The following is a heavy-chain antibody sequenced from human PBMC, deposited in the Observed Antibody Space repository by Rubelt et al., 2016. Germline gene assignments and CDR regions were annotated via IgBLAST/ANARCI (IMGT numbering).Heavy chain of an antibody. V-gene: IGHV4-39*01. J-gene: IGHJ5*02. Sequence: QLQLQESGPGLVKPSETLSLTCTVSGGSISSSSYYWGWIRQPPGKGLEWIGSIYYSGSTYYNPSLKSRVTLSVDTPKNQFSLKLSSVTAADTAVYYCARAGIIVVVPAAISAWFDPWGQGTLVTVSS. CDR3: ARAGIIVVVPAAISAWFDP. D-gene: IGHD2-2*01. CDR2: IYYSGST. CDR1: GGSISSSSYY.